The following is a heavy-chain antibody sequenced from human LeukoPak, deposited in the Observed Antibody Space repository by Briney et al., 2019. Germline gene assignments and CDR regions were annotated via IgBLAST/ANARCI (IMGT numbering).Heavy chain of an antibody. CDR2: ISAYNGNT. CDR3: ARAHYSGAYYYYYMDV. D-gene: IGHD1-26*01. Sequence: GASVKVSCKASGYTFISYGISWVRQAPGQGLEWMGWISAYNGNTNYAQKLQGRVTMTTDTSTSTAYMELRSLRSDDTAVYYCARAHYSGAYYYYYMDVWGKGTTVTVSS. CDR1: GYTFISYG. J-gene: IGHJ6*03. V-gene: IGHV1-18*01.